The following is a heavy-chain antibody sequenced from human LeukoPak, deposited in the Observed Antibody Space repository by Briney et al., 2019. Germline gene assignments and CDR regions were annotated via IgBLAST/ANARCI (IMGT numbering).Heavy chain of an antibody. V-gene: IGHV5-51*01. D-gene: IGHD5-24*01. CDR1: GYSFTSYW. Sequence: GESLKISCKGSGYSFTSYWIGWVRQMPGKGLEWMGIIYPGDTDTRYSPSFQGQVTISADKSISTAYLQWSSLKASDTAMYYCARHVLVDGCNPSYYYYYMDVWGKGTTVTVSS. CDR3: ARHVLVDGCNPSYYYYYMDV. J-gene: IGHJ6*03. CDR2: IYPGDTDT.